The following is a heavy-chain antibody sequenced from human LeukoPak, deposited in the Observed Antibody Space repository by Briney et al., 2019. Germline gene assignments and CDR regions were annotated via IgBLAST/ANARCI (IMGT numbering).Heavy chain of an antibody. CDR3: ARDKSQWLVPGNWFDP. CDR1: GGSISSYY. CDR2: IYYSGST. V-gene: IGHV4-59*01. D-gene: IGHD6-19*01. J-gene: IGHJ5*02. Sequence: SETLSLTCTVSGGSISSYYWSWIRWPPGKGLEWIGYIYYSGSTNYNPSLKSRVTISVDTSKNQFSLKLSSVTAADTAVYYCARDKSQWLVPGNWFDPWGQGTLVTVSS.